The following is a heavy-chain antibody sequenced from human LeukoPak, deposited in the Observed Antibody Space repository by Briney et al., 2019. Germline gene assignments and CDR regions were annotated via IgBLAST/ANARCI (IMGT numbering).Heavy chain of an antibody. CDR2: IYTSGST. J-gene: IGHJ5*02. D-gene: IGHD3-3*01. CDR1: GGSISSGSYS. CDR3: ASSFWSGYYTGTNWFDP. Sequence: SETLSLTCTVSGGSISSGSYSWSWIRQPAGKGLEWIGRIYTSGSTNYNPSPRSRVTISVDTSKNQFSLKLSSVTAADTAVYYCASSFWSGYYTGTNWFDPWGQGTLVTISS. V-gene: IGHV4-61*02.